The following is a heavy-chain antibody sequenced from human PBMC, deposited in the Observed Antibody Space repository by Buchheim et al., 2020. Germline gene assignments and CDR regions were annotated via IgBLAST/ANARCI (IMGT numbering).Heavy chain of an antibody. CDR3: ARGDTTNPDY. D-gene: IGHD1-26*01. CDR2: LWYDGSHT. J-gene: IGHJ4*02. V-gene: IGHV3-33*01. Sequence: QVQLVESGGDMVQPGTSLRLSCTTSTFTFSSSGMHWVRQAPGKGLEWVAFLWYDGSHTHYADSVKGRFTISRDNSKSALYLQMHSLRLEDTGVYYCARGDTTNPDYWGQGTL. CDR1: TFTFSSSG.